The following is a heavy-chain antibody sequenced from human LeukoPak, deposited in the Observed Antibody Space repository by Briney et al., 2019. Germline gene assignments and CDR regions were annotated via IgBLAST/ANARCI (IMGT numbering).Heavy chain of an antibody. V-gene: IGHV4-34*01. CDR1: GGSFSGYY. CDR2: INHSGST. Sequence: SETLSLTCAVYGGSFSGYYWSWIRQPPGKGLEWIGEINHSGSTNYNPSLKSRVTISVDTSKNQFSLKLSSVTAADTAVYYCASGGYSSGWFDPWGQGTLVTVSS. CDR3: ASGGYSSGWFDP. J-gene: IGHJ5*02. D-gene: IGHD6-19*01.